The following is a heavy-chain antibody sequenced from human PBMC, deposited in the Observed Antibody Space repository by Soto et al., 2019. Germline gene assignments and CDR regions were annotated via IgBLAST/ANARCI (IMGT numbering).Heavy chain of an antibody. J-gene: IGHJ4*02. CDR3: ARYIAARHYFDY. CDR1: GFTFSSYA. Sequence: GGSLRLSCAASGFTFSSYAMSWVRQAPGKGLEWVSAISGSGGSTYYADSVKGRFTISRDNSKNTLYLQMNSLRAEDTAVYYCARYIAARHYFDYWGQGTLVTVSS. D-gene: IGHD6-6*01. V-gene: IGHV3-23*01. CDR2: ISGSGGST.